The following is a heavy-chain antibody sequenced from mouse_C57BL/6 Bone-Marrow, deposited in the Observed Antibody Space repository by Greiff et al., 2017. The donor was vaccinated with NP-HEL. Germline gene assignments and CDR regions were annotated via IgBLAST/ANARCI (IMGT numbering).Heavy chain of an antibody. V-gene: IGHV3-6*01. Sequence: EVKLMESGPGLVKPSQSLSLTCSVTGYSITSGYYWNWIRQFPGNKLEWMGYISYDGSNNYNPSLKNRISITRDTAKNQFFLKLNSVTTEDTATYYCARWYGSSHWYFDVWGTGTTVTVSS. D-gene: IGHD1-1*01. J-gene: IGHJ1*03. CDR2: ISYDGSN. CDR1: GYSITSGYY. CDR3: ARWYGSSHWYFDV.